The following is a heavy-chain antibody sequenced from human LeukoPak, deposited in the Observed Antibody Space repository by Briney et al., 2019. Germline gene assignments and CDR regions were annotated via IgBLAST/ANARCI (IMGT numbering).Heavy chain of an antibody. CDR3: GRWGYFDSGNYFVVDY. D-gene: IGHD3-22*01. Sequence: PSETLSLTCIVSGDSIRSYYWNWIRQAPGKALEWIGHIHNNGDIAYNFSLKSRVTTSMDTSKNQFSLKLSSVTAADTAVYYCGRWGYFDSGNYFVVDYWGQGTVVTVSS. V-gene: IGHV4-59*01. CDR1: GDSIRSYY. J-gene: IGHJ4*02. CDR2: IHNNGDI.